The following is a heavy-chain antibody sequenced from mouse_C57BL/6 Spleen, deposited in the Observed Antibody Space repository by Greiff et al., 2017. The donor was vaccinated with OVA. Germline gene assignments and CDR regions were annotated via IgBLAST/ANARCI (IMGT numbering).Heavy chain of an antibody. V-gene: IGHV1-81*01. CDR1: GYTFTSYG. CDR2: LYPRSGNT. J-gene: IGHJ3*01. Sequence: QVQLQQSGAELARPGASVKLSCKASGYTFTSYGISWVKQRTGQGLEWIGELYPRSGNTYYNEKFKGKATLTADTSYSTAYMELRSQTSEDSAVYFWARTHITTVVDAWFAYWGQGTLVTVSA. D-gene: IGHD1-1*01. CDR3: ARTHITTVVDAWFAY.